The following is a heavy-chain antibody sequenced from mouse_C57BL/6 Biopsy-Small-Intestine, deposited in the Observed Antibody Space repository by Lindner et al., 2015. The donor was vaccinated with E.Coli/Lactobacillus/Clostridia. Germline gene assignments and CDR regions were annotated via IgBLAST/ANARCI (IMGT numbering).Heavy chain of an antibody. D-gene: IGHD4-1*01. Sequence: SVKVSCKASGGTFSSYTISWVRQAPGQGLEWMGEISPIFGTANYAQKFQGRVTITADESTSTAYMEMSSLRSEDTAVYYCARTSGGVLWDANYFDYWGPGNPGHRLL. CDR2: ISPIFGTA. J-gene: IGHJ2*01. CDR3: ARTSGGVLWDANYFDY. CDR1: GGTFSSYT. V-gene: IGHV1-81*01.